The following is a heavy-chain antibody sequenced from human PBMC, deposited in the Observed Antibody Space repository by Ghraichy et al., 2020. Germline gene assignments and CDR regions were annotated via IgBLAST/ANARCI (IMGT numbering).Heavy chain of an antibody. CDR3: ASLIMITFGGVIENAFDI. D-gene: IGHD3-16*02. V-gene: IGHV3-48*02. CDR2: ISSSSSTI. Sequence: GGSLRLSCAASGFTFSSYSMNWVRQAPGKGLEWVSYISSSSSTIYYADSVKGRFTISRDNAKNSLYLQMNSLRDEDTAVYYCASLIMITFGGVIENAFDIWGQGTMVTVSS. CDR1: GFTFSSYS. J-gene: IGHJ3*02.